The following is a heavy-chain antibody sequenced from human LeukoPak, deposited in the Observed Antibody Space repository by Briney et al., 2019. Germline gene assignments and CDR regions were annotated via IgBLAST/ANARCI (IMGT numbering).Heavy chain of an antibody. CDR2: IIPIFGTA. CDR3: ARVAPYYGSGSYYNLLFDY. CDR1: GGTFSSYA. Sequence: ASVKVSCKASGGTFSSYAISWVRQAPGQGLERMGGIIPIFGTANYAQKFQGRVTITADKSTSTAYMELSSLRSEDTAVYYCARVAPYYGSGSYYNLLFDYWGQGTLVTVSS. V-gene: IGHV1-69*06. D-gene: IGHD3-10*01. J-gene: IGHJ4*02.